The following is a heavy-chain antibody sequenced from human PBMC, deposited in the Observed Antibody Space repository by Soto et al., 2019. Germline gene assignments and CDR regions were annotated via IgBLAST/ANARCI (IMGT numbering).Heavy chain of an antibody. CDR3: AKGAIITMIVVAPGYFDY. D-gene: IGHD3-22*01. J-gene: IGHJ4*02. V-gene: IGHV3-23*01. CDR1: GFTFSSYA. Sequence: PGGSLRLSCAASGFTFSSYAMSWVRQAPGKGLEWVSAISGSGGSTYYADSVKGRFTISRDNSKNTLYLQKNSLRAEDTAVYYCAKGAIITMIVVAPGYFDYWGQGTLVTVSS. CDR2: ISGSGGST.